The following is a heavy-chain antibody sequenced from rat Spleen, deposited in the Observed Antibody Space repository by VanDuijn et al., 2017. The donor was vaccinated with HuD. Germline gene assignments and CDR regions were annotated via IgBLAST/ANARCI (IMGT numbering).Heavy chain of an antibody. V-gene: IGHV5-7*01. CDR3: ARQGTRWYYFDY. Sequence: EVQLVESGGGLVQPGRSLKLSCAASGFTFSNYYMAWVRQAPTKGLEWVATISYDNFSTYYRASVKGRFTISRDNAKSTLYLQMDSLRSEDTATYYCARQGTRWYYFDYWGQGVMVTVSS. J-gene: IGHJ2*01. CDR1: GFTFSNYY. CDR2: ISYDNFST. D-gene: IGHD1-1*01.